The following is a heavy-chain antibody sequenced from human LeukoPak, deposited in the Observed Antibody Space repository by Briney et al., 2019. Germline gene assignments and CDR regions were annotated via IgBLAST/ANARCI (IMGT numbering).Heavy chain of an antibody. V-gene: IGHV3-30*02. CDR2: IRYDGSNK. J-gene: IGHJ3*02. CDR1: GFTFASYG. CDR3: ARGSRGWELLSADAFDI. Sequence: PGGSLRLSCAASGFTFASYGIHWVRQAPGKGLEWVAFIRYDGSNKYYAESVKGRFTISRDNSKNTLYLQMNSLRAEDTAVYYCARGSRGWELLSADAFDIWGQGTMVTVSS. D-gene: IGHD1-26*01.